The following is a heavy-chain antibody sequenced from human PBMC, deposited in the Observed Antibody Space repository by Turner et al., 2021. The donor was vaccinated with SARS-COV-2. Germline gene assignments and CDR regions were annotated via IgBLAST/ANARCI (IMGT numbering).Heavy chain of an antibody. D-gene: IGHD6-19*01. V-gene: IGHV3-23*01. CDR3: AKPPGEQWLVLALVFDY. CDR1: RSTFSSNA. J-gene: IGHJ4*02. Sequence: EVPLLESGGGLVQPGGCLSLTCVASRSTFSSNAMSWVRRVRGKGREGVSAISGSGCSTYYADSVKGRFTISRDKSKTTLYLQKNSMRAEDAAVYYCAKPPGEQWLVLALVFDYWGQGTLVTVSS. CDR2: ISGSGCST.